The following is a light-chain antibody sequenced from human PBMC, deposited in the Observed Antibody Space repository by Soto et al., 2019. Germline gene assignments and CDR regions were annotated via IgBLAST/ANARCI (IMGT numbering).Light chain of an antibody. V-gene: IGKV3-15*01. CDR1: QSVSSN. Sequence: EIVMTQSPATLSVSPGERATLSCRPSQSVSSNLAWYQQKPGQAPRLLIYGASTRATGIPARFSGSGSGTEFTLTISSLQPEDFATYYCLQDYNYPLTFGGGTKVEVK. CDR2: GAS. CDR3: LQDYNYPLT. J-gene: IGKJ4*01.